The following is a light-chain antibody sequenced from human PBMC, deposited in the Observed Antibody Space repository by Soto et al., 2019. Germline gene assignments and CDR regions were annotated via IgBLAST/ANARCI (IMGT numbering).Light chain of an antibody. Sequence: DIQVTQSPSTLSASVGDRVTISCRASQNIDSWLAWYQQKPGKAPKLLIYDASSLESGVPSRFSGSGSGTEFTLTISSLQPDDFATYYCQQYYTTPRTFGQGTRVEIK. V-gene: IGKV1-5*01. J-gene: IGKJ1*01. CDR3: QQYYTTPRT. CDR1: QNIDSW. CDR2: DAS.